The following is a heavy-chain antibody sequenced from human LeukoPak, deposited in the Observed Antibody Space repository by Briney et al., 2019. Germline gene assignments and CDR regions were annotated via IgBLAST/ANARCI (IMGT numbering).Heavy chain of an antibody. V-gene: IGHV3-7*01. D-gene: IGHD3-10*01. CDR3: ARGYYGSGSYSFDY. CDR1: GFTFSSYW. Sequence: GGSLRLSCAASGFTFSSYWMSWVRQAPGKGLECVANIKQDGSEKYYVDSVKGRFTISRDNAKNSLYLQMNSLRAEDTAVYYCARGYYGSGSYSFDYWGQGTLVTVSS. CDR2: IKQDGSEK. J-gene: IGHJ4*02.